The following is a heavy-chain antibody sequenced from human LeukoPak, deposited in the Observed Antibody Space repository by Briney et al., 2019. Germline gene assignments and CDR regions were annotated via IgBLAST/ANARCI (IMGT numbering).Heavy chain of an antibody. J-gene: IGHJ1*01. CDR3: ARDLELGH. CDR1: GGSITTESYY. D-gene: IGHD1-26*01. CDR2: VFHSGHT. Sequence: SSETLSLTCTLSGGSITTESYYWAWIRQPPGKGLDWIGSVFHSGHTYYNPSLKSRVTISVDRSKTQFSLMLGSVTAADTAVYYCARDLELGHWGQGTLVTVSS. V-gene: IGHV4-39*07.